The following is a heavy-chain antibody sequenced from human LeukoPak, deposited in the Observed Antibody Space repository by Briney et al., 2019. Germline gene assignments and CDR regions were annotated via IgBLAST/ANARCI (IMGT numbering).Heavy chain of an antibody. D-gene: IGHD2-15*01. V-gene: IGHV1-2*02. CDR2: INPNSGGT. J-gene: IGHJ4*02. Sequence: ASVKVSCKASGYTFTDYYMHWVRQAPGQGLEWMGWINPNSGGTNYAQKFQGRVTMTRDTSISTAYMELSRLRSDDTAVYYSARDDPRSGKDYWGQGTLVTVSS. CDR1: GYTFTDYY. CDR3: ARDDPRSGKDY.